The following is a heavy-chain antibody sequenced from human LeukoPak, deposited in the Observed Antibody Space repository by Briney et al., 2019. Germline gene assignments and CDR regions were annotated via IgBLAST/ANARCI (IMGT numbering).Heavy chain of an antibody. Sequence: SETLSLTCAVYGGSFSGYYWSWIRQPPGKGLEWIGEINHSGSTNYNPSLKSRVTISVDTSKNQFSLKLSSVTAADTAVYYCARASRRGGQLPTPYFDYWGQGTLVTVSS. CDR1: GGSFSGYY. D-gene: IGHD2-2*01. CDR3: ARASRRGGQLPTPYFDY. V-gene: IGHV4-34*01. CDR2: INHSGST. J-gene: IGHJ4*02.